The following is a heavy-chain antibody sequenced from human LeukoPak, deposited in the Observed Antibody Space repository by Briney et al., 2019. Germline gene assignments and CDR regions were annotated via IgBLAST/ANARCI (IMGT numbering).Heavy chain of an antibody. CDR1: GFTFSNFG. V-gene: IGHV3-33*03. J-gene: IGHJ4*02. CDR2: IWFDGSND. Sequence: GRSLRLSCVTSGFTFSNFGMYWVRQTPGKGLEWVAVIWFDGSNDDYADSVKGRFTISRDNAKNSLYLQMNSLRAEDTAVYYCASLSQKYCSSTSYGIDYWGQGTLVTVSS. CDR3: ASLSQKYCSSTSYGIDY. D-gene: IGHD2-2*01.